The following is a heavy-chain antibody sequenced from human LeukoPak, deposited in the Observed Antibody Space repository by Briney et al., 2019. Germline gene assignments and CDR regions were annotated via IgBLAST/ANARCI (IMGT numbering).Heavy chain of an antibody. CDR1: GFTFSSYS. V-gene: IGHV3-21*01. D-gene: IGHD2-15*01. Sequence: GGSLRLFCAASGFTFSSYSMNWVRQAPGKGLEWVSSISSSSSYIYYADSVKGRFTISRDNAKNSLYLQMNSLRAEDTAVYYCARDVRWFFDYWGQGTLVTVAS. J-gene: IGHJ4*02. CDR2: ISSSSSYI. CDR3: ARDVRWFFDY.